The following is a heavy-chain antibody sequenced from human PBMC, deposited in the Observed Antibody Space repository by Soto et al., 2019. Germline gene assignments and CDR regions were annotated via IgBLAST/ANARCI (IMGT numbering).Heavy chain of an antibody. CDR2: IKHDGSDK. D-gene: IGHD6-6*01. V-gene: IGHV3-7*01. Sequence: GGSLRLSCAASGFTFAKFSLRWVRQAPVKGLEGVASIKHDGSDKYYVDSVKGRFTISRENSKNTLYLQMTRLRAEETAVYYCEKDLTRPSDYWGQGTLVTVSS. CDR3: EKDLTRPSDY. CDR1: GFTFAKFS. J-gene: IGHJ4*02.